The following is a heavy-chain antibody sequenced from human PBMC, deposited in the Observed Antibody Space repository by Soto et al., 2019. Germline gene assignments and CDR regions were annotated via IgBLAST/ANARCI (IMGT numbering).Heavy chain of an antibody. J-gene: IGHJ4*02. D-gene: IGHD6-13*01. Sequence: QVQLVESGGGVVQPGRSLRLSCAASGFTFSSYAMHWVRQAPGKGLEWVAVISYDGSNKYYADSVKGRFTISRDNSKNTLYLLMNSLRAGDTAVYYCGRGREGYSSSWYVYWGQGTLVTVSS. V-gene: IGHV3-30-3*01. CDR3: GRGREGYSSSWYVY. CDR1: GFTFSSYA. CDR2: ISYDGSNK.